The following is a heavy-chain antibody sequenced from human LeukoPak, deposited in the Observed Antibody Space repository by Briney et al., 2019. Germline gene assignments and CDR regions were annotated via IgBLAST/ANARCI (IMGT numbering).Heavy chain of an antibody. D-gene: IGHD4-11*01. CDR1: GGTFSIYA. J-gene: IGHJ4*02. CDR3: AGEEASNPFDY. CDR2: IIPIFGTA. V-gene: IGHV1-69*13. Sequence: GASVTVSCTSSGGTFSIYAISWVRQAPGQGLEWMGGIIPIFGTANYAQKFQGRVTITADESTSTAYMELSSLRSEDTAVYYCAGEEASNPFDYWGQGTLVTVSS.